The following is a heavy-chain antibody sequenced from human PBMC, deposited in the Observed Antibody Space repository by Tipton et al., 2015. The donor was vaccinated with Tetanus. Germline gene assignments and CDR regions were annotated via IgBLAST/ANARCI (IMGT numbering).Heavy chain of an antibody. Sequence: QLVQSGPEVKSPGASVKVSCKASGDIFSINYIHWVRQAPGHGLEWMGLINPGDGSTAYAQKFQDRVTMTGDKSTTTVYMELRSLSFEDSAVYYCARLHDITGMPWGQGPLVTVSP. CDR3: ARLHDITGMP. D-gene: IGHD1-1*01. J-gene: IGHJ1*01. V-gene: IGHV1-46*01. CDR1: GDIFSINY. CDR2: INPGDGST.